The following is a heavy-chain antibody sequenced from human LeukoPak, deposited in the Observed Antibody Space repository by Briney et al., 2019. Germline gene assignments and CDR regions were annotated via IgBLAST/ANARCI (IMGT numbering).Heavy chain of an antibody. D-gene: IGHD3-10*01. CDR3: ARSYNSGTYPAYYYYGMDV. Sequence: GGSLRLSCAASGFTFSSYAMHWVRQAPGKGLEWVAVISYDGSNKYYADSVKGRFTISRDNFKNTLHLQMNSLRAEDTAVYYCARSYNSGTYPAYYYYGMDVWGQGTTVTVSS. V-gene: IGHV3-30-3*01. CDR1: GFTFSSYA. J-gene: IGHJ6*02. CDR2: ISYDGSNK.